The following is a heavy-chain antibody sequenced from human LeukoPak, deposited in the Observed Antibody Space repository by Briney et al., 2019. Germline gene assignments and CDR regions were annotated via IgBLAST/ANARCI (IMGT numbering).Heavy chain of an antibody. J-gene: IGHJ4*02. CDR1: GFTFSNYG. V-gene: IGHV3-21*06. CDR3: ARVSPDYGGYFDY. CDR2: ISTSSTYI. Sequence: GGSLRLSCAASGFTFSNYGMNWVRQAPGKGLEWVSSISTSSTYIFYADSVKGRFTISRDNAKNSLYLQMNSLRAGDTAVYYCARVSPDYGGYFDYWGQGTRVTVSS. D-gene: IGHD4-23*01.